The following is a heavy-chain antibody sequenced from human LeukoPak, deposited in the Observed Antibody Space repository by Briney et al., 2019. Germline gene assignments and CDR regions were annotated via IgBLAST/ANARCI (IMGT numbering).Heavy chain of an antibody. D-gene: IGHD1-26*01. Sequence: PGGSLSLSCKASGFTFSNYAMNWVRQAPGKGLEWVSSITSVSSYKYYADSVKGRFTISRDNAKNSLYLQMNSLRDEDTAVYYCASSGSYRFDYWGQGTLVTVSS. CDR2: ITSVSSYK. CDR3: ASSGSYRFDY. J-gene: IGHJ4*02. CDR1: GFTFSNYA. V-gene: IGHV3-21*01.